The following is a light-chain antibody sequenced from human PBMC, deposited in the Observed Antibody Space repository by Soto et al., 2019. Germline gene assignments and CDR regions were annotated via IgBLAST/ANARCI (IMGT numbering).Light chain of an antibody. V-gene: IGKV3-15*01. Sequence: ELVMTPSPAPLSVSSGEGAPLSCTASQGIGSTLAWYQHKPGQTPRLLIYDASTRATGVPARFSGSGSGTEFTLTINSPQSEDFAVYYCQRYNSWPLTFGGGTKVDIK. CDR3: QRYNSWPLT. CDR2: DAS. CDR1: QGIGST. J-gene: IGKJ4*02.